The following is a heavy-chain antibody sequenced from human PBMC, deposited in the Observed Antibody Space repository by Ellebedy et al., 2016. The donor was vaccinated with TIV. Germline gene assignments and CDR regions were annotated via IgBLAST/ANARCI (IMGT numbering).Heavy chain of an antibody. D-gene: IGHD3-10*01. CDR3: AKFPLDYYGSGSYSNYYFDF. CDR1: GGSISSGDYS. Sequence: SETLSLXXAVSGGSISSGDYSWTWIRQPPGKGLEWIGYIYRSGSTYYNPSLKSRVTISVDRSKNQFSLKLSSVTAADTAVYYCAKFPLDYYGSGSYSNYYFDFWGQGTLVTVSS. V-gene: IGHV4-30-2*01. CDR2: IYRSGST. J-gene: IGHJ4*02.